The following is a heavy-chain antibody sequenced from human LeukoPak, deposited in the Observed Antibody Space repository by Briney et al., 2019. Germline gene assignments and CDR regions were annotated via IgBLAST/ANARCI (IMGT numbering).Heavy chain of an antibody. CDR1: GFTFSSYS. J-gene: IGHJ4*02. V-gene: IGHV3-48*04. CDR3: ARDYGGSSPFDY. D-gene: IGHD4-23*01. CDR2: ISSISSSST. Sequence: GGSLRLSCAASGFTFSSYSMNWVRQAPGKGLEWVSYISSISSSSTYYADSVKGRFTISRDNAKNSLYLQMNSLRAEDTAVYYCARDYGGSSPFDYWGQGTLVTVSS.